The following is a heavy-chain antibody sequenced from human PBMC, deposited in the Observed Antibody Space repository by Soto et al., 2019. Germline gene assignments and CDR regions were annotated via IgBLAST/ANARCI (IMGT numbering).Heavy chain of an antibody. CDR1: GGTFSSYA. Sequence: SVKVSCKASGGTFSSYAISWVRQAPGQGLEWMGGIIPIFGTANYAQKFQGRVTITADESTSTAYMELSSLRSEDTAVYYCARVAVTGSNYYYYGMDVWGQGTTVTVSS. V-gene: IGHV1-69*13. CDR3: ARVAVTGSNYYYYGMDV. J-gene: IGHJ6*02. D-gene: IGHD2-15*01. CDR2: IIPIFGTA.